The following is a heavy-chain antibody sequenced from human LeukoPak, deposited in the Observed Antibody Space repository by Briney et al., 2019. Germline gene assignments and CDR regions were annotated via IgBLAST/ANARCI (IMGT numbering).Heavy chain of an antibody. Sequence: GGSLRLSCAASGFTFSSFAMHWVRQAPGKGLEWVAVISYDGSNKYYADSVKGRFTISRDNSKNTLYLQVNSLRAEDTAVYYCARDWTAYDSSGLLDYWGQGTLVTVSS. J-gene: IGHJ4*02. CDR2: ISYDGSNK. CDR3: ARDWTAYDSSGLLDY. V-gene: IGHV3-30*04. D-gene: IGHD3-22*01. CDR1: GFTFSSFA.